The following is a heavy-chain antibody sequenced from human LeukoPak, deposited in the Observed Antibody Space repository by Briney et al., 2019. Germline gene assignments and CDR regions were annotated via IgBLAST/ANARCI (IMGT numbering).Heavy chain of an antibody. CDR3: ASPLQDY. CDR2: IYHSGST. J-gene: IGHJ4*02. CDR1: GYSISSGYY. Sequence: SETLSLTCAVSGYSISSGYYWGWIRQPPGKGLEWIGSIYHSGSTYYNPSLKSRVTISVDTSKNQFSLKLSSVTAADTAVYYCASPLQDYWGQGTLVTVSS. V-gene: IGHV4-38-2*01. D-gene: IGHD5-24*01.